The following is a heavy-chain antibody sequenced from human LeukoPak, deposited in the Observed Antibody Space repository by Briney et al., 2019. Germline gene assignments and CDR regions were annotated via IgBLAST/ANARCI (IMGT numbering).Heavy chain of an antibody. CDR1: GVSFSTYY. Sequence: SETLSLTCDVSGVSFSTYYWSWIRQSPEKGLEWIGEVNHSGYTNYNPSLKGRVAISVDTSKNQFSLKLSSVAAADTAVYYCARQLYGSDYWGQGTLVTVSS. J-gene: IGHJ4*02. CDR3: ARQLYGSDY. CDR2: VNHSGYT. V-gene: IGHV4-34*01. D-gene: IGHD4-17*01.